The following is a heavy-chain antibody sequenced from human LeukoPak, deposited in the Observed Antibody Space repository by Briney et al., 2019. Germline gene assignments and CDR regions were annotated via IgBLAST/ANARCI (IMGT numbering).Heavy chain of an antibody. V-gene: IGHV3-74*01. CDR2: VNPDGSSV. J-gene: IGHJ4*02. D-gene: IGHD3-16*01. CDR3: ARGGSYGDY. CDR1: GFTFTRYW. Sequence: GGSLRLSCAASGFTFTRYWMHWVRQVPGKGLVWVSRVNPDGSSVTYGDSVKGRFTSSKDNAKNTLYLQMHSLRAEDMAVYYCARGGSYGDYWGQGILVTVSS.